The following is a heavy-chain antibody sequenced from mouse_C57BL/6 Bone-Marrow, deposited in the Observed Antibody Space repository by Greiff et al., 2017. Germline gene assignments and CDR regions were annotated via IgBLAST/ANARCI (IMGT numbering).Heavy chain of an antibody. CDR1: GYTFTSYW. CDR3: ARRGSTIVTFDY. Sequence: VKLQQPGAELVRPGSSVKLSCKASGYTFTSYWMHWVKQRPIQGLEWIGNIDPSDSETHYNQKFKDKATLTVDKSSSTAYMQLSSLTSEDSAVYYCARRGSTIVTFDYWGQGTTLTVSS. V-gene: IGHV1-52*01. D-gene: IGHD2-5*01. J-gene: IGHJ2*01. CDR2: IDPSDSET.